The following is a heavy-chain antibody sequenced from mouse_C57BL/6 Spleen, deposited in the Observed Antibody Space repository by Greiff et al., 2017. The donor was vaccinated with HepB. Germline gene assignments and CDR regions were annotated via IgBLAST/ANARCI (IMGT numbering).Heavy chain of an antibody. V-gene: IGHV5-6*01. J-gene: IGHJ2*01. CDR1: GFTFSSYG. CDR3: ANQRDYYISLDHFDY. D-gene: IGHD1-1*01. Sequence: EVQVVESGGDLVKPGWSLKLSCAASGFTFSSYGMSWVRQTPNKRLEWVATISSGGSYTYYPDSVKGRFTISRDNAKNTLYLQMSSLKSEDTAMYYCANQRDYYISLDHFDYWGQGTTLTVSS. CDR2: ISSGGSYT.